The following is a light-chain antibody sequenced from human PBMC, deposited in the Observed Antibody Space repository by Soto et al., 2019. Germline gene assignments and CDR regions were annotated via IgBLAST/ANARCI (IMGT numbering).Light chain of an antibody. CDR2: AAS. V-gene: IGKV1-39*01. CDR3: QQSYSTPL. CDR1: QNITSY. J-gene: IGKJ2*01. Sequence: DIQLTQSPSSLSASVGDRVTITCRASQNITSYLNWYHQKPGKAPNLLIYAASILQSGVPSRFSGSGSGTDFTLTISSLQLEDFAIYYCQQSYSTPLFGQGTKLEIK.